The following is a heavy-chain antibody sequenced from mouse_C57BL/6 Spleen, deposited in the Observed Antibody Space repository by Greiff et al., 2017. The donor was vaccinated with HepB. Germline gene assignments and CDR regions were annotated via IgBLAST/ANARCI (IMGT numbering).Heavy chain of an antibody. V-gene: IGHV1-55*01. Sequence: QLQQPGAELVKPGASVKMSCKASGYTFTSYWITWVKQRPGQGLEWIGDIYPGSGSTNYNEKFKSKATLTVDTSSSTAYMQLSSLTSEDSAVYYCARKGLDGYYGYFDVWGTGTTVTVSS. J-gene: IGHJ1*03. CDR3: ARKGLDGYYGYFDV. CDR2: IYPGSGST. D-gene: IGHD2-3*01. CDR1: GYTFTSYW.